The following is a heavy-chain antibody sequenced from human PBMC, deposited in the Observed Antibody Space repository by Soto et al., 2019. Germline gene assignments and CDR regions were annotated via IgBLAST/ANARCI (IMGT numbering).Heavy chain of an antibody. V-gene: IGHV3-23*01. CDR1: GFTFSTYA. Sequence: EVQLLESGGGLVQPGGSLRLSCAASGFTFSTYAMIWVRQAPGKGLEWVSVITGSGGSTYYADSVKGRFTISRDNSKNTLYLQMNRLRAEDTAVYYCARDRCGHCVGVDYWGQGTLVTVSS. CDR3: ARDRCGHCVGVDY. D-gene: IGHD2-21*02. J-gene: IGHJ4*02. CDR2: ITGSGGST.